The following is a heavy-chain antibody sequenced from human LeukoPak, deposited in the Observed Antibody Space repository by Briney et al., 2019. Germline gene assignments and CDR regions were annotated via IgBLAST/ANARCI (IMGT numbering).Heavy chain of an antibody. CDR2: ISSSGSTI. J-gene: IGHJ4*02. Sequence: GGSLRLSCAASGFTFSSYEMNWVRQAPGEGLEWVSYISSSGSTIYYADSVKGRFTISRDNAKNSLYLQMNSLRAEDTAVYYCARDYYYGSGSYPLDYWGQGTLVTVSS. CDR3: ARDYYYGSGSYPLDY. D-gene: IGHD3-10*01. CDR1: GFTFSSYE. V-gene: IGHV3-48*03.